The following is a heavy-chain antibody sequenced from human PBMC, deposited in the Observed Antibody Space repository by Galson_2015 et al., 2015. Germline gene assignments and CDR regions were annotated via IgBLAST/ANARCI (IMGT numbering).Heavy chain of an antibody. Sequence: SVKVSCKASGGTSSIFAISWVRQAPGQRLEWMGGLLPIYGTPNYAQKFQGRVTITADESTSTAYMELSSLTSEDTAVFYCATSNADVYCSGGSCYLDSWGQGTLVTVSS. CDR1: GGTSSIFA. D-gene: IGHD2-15*01. CDR2: LLPIYGTP. J-gene: IGHJ4*02. V-gene: IGHV1-69*13. CDR3: ATSNADVYCSGGSCYLDS.